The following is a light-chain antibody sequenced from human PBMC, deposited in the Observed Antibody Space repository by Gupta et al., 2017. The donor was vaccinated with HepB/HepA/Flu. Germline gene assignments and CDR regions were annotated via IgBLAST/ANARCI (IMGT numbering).Light chain of an antibody. J-gene: IGKJ2*04. CDR2: GAS. CDR3: QQYKDWPPSS. CDR1: QSVSST. V-gene: IGKV3-15*01. Sequence: EIVMTQSPATLSVSPGERATLSCRASQSVSSTLAWYQHKPAPAPRLLIYGASTRSTGIPARFSGSGSGTEFTLTISSLQSEYSAVYYCQQYKDWPPSSFGQGTKLEIK.